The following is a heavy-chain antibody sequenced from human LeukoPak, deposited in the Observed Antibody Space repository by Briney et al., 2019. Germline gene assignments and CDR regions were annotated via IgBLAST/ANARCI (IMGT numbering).Heavy chain of an antibody. J-gene: IGHJ6*04. CDR1: GFTFSSYW. Sequence: GGSLRLSCAASGFTFSSYWMSWVRQAPGKGLEWVANIKQEGSEKYYVDSVKGRFTISRDIAKNSLYLQMNSLRAEDTAVYYCARVGYRYYYYGMDVWGKGPTVSVFS. D-gene: IGHD1-1*01. CDR3: ARVGYRYYYYGMDV. V-gene: IGHV3-7*03. CDR2: IKQEGSEK.